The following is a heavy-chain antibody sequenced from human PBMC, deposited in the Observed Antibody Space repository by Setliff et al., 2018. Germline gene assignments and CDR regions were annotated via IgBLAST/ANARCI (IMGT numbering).Heavy chain of an antibody. CDR3: ARAVGYCSGGSCYKGDDY. CDR1: GGTFSSYA. J-gene: IGHJ4*02. V-gene: IGHV1-18*01. Sequence: GASVKVSCKASGGTFSSYAISWVRQAPGQGLEWMGWISAYNGNTNYAQKLQGRVTMTTDTSTNTAYMEVRSLGSDDTAMYYCARAVGYCSGGSCYKGDDYWGQGTLVTVSS. D-gene: IGHD2-15*01. CDR2: ISAYNGNT.